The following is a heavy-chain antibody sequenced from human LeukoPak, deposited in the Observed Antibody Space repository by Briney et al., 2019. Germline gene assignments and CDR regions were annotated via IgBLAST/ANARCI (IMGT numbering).Heavy chain of an antibody. CDR1: GFTFRGYA. CDR2: ISGSVGST. CDR3: ANDLRVRSSPFDI. J-gene: IGHJ3*02. Sequence: GGSLRLSCAASGFTFRGYARRGVRQARGKGGEGVSAISGSVGSTYYADSVKGRFTISRDNSKNTLYLQMNSLRAEDTAVYYCANDLRVRSSPFDIWGQGTMVTVSS. V-gene: IGHV3-23*01. D-gene: IGHD2-2*01.